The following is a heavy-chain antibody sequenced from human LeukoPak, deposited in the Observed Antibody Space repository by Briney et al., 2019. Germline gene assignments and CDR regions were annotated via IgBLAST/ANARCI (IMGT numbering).Heavy chain of an antibody. Sequence: SQTLSLTCAISGDSVSSNSAAWNWIRQPPSRGLEWLGRTYYRSKWYNDYAVSVKSRITINPDTSKNQFSLQLNSVTPEDTAVYYCARVATYSGGSKYYFDYWGQGTLVTVSS. CDR1: GDSVSSNSAA. CDR3: ARVATYSGGSKYYFDY. V-gene: IGHV6-1*01. J-gene: IGHJ4*02. CDR2: TYYRSKWYN. D-gene: IGHD2-21*01.